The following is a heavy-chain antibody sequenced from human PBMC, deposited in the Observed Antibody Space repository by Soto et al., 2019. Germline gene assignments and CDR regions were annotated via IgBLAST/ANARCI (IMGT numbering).Heavy chain of an antibody. CDR1: GFTFSSYS. D-gene: IGHD2-21*01. J-gene: IGHJ6*02. CDR2: ISSSSSYI. CDR3: ARDDGGAAGYYGMDV. V-gene: IGHV3-21*01. Sequence: SVGSLRLSCAASGFTFSSYSMNWVRQAPGKGLEWVSSISSSSSYIYYADSVKGRFTISRDNAKNSLYLQMNSLRAEDAAVCYCARDDGGAAGYYGMDVWGQGTTVTVSS.